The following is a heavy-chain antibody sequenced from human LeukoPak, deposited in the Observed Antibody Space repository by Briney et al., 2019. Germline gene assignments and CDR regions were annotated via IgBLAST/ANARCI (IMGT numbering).Heavy chain of an antibody. D-gene: IGHD3-10*01. CDR1: GYTFTSYY. CDR3: ARDPSMVRGENTPYFDY. V-gene: IGHV1-46*01. J-gene: IGHJ4*02. CDR2: INPSGGST. Sequence: ASVKVSCKASGYTFTSYYMHWVRQAPGQGLEWMGIINPSGGSTSYAQKFQGRVTMTRDMSTSTVYMELSSLTSEDTAVYYCARDPSMVRGENTPYFDYWGQGTLVTVSS.